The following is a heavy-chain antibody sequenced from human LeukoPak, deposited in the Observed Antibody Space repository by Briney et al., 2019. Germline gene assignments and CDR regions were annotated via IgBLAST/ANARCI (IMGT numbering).Heavy chain of an antibody. CDR2: ISGSGGGT. J-gene: IGHJ4*02. D-gene: IGHD4-17*01. V-gene: IGHV3-23*01. CDR3: ARGFYGDYESFHY. CDR1: GFTFSKYA. Sequence: PGGSLRLSCAASGFTFSKYAMTWVRQAPGKGLEWVSAISGSGGGTYYADSVKGRFTISRDNSKSTLYLQTNSLRAEDTAVYYCARGFYGDYESFHYWGQGTLVTVSS.